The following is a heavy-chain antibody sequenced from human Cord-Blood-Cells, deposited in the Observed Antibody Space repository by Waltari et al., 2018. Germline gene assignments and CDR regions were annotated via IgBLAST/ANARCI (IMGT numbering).Heavy chain of an antibody. CDR1: GGSVSGYY. Sequence: QVQLQQWGAGLLTPSETLSLTCAVYGGSVSGYYWSWIRQPPGKGREWFGEINHSGSTNYNPSLKSRVTISVDTSKNQFSLKLSCVTAADTAVYYCARGVSGTHEWDNWFDPWGQGTLVTVSS. J-gene: IGHJ5*02. CDR2: INHSGST. CDR3: ARGVSGTHEWDNWFDP. D-gene: IGHD1-26*01. V-gene: IGHV4-34*01.